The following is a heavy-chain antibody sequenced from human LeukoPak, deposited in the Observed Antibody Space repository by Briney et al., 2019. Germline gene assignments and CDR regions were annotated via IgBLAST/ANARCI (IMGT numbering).Heavy chain of an antibody. CDR3: ARDRYVRFGELSNNFDY. V-gene: IGHV1-69*13. J-gene: IGHJ4*02. CDR1: GGTFSSYA. Sequence: GASVKVSCKASGGTFSSYAISWVRQAPGQGLEWMGGIIPIFGTANYAQKFQGRVTITADESTSTAYMELSSLRSEDTAVYYCARDRYVRFGELSNNFDYWGQGTLVTVSS. CDR2: IIPIFGTA. D-gene: IGHD3-10*01.